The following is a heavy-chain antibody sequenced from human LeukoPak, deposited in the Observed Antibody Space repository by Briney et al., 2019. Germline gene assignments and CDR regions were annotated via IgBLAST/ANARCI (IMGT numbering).Heavy chain of an antibody. J-gene: IGHJ6*02. CDR2: ITSGSSYI. Sequence: KTGGSLRLSCAASGXTFSTSNMNWVRQAPGKGLEWVSSITSGSSYIYYADSVKGRFTISRDNAKNSLYLQMNSLRAEDTAVYYCARDKYYYYYYGMDVWGQGTTVTVSS. CDR1: GXTFSTSN. CDR3: ARDKYYYYYYGMDV. V-gene: IGHV3-21*01.